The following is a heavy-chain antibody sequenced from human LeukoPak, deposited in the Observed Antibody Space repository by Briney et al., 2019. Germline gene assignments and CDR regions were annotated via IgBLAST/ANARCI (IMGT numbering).Heavy chain of an antibody. V-gene: IGHV3-53*01. Sequence: PGGSLRLSCAASGFTFSSNYMSWVRQAPGKGLEWVSIIYSGGSTFYADSVKGRVTISRDNATNSPYLQMNSLRAGDKAVYYCARDYGEYYYESSGYYGGFDYWGQGTLVTVSS. J-gene: IGHJ4*02. CDR2: IYSGGST. D-gene: IGHD3-22*01. CDR3: ARDYGEYYYESSGYYGGFDY. CDR1: GFTFSSNY.